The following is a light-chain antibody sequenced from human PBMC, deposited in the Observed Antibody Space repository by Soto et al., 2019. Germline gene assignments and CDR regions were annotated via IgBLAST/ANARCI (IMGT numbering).Light chain of an antibody. V-gene: IGKV3-20*01. CDR2: DTS. Sequence: EIVLTQSPGTLSLSPGERATLSCRASQSVSSSFLAWYQQKPGQAPRLLMYDTSIRASGIPDRFSGSGSETVFTLTISRLESDDFAVYYCQQFDSSSWTFGQGTKVEIK. J-gene: IGKJ1*01. CDR3: QQFDSSSWT. CDR1: QSVSSSF.